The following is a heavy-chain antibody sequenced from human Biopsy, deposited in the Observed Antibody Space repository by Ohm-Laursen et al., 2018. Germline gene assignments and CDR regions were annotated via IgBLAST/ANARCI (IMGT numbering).Heavy chain of an antibody. J-gene: IGHJ4*02. CDR1: GGSFSSYA. CDR2: IIPFFGTP. D-gene: IGHD1-26*01. Sequence: GSSVKVSCKPSGGSFSSYAISWVRQAPGQGLEWMGGIIPFFGTPNYAQMFQGRVTITADTSTSTAYMELSSLRSDDTAVYFCARWETTLGRSLDSWGQGTLVAVSS. V-gene: IGHV1-69*06. CDR3: ARWETTLGRSLDS.